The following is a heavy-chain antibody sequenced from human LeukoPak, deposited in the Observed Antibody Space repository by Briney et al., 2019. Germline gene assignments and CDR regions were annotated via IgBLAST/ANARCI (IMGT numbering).Heavy chain of an antibody. CDR2: MPYDGSNK. V-gene: IGHV3-30*02. Sequence: PGGSLRLSCAASGFIFSGFGMHWVRQAPGKGLEWVAFMPYDGSNKYYADSVKGRFTISRDNSKNTLYLQMNSLRAEDTALYYCAKALYGGNTVWGQGTLVTVSS. D-gene: IGHD4-23*01. CDR3: AKALYGGNTV. J-gene: IGHJ4*02. CDR1: GFIFSGFG.